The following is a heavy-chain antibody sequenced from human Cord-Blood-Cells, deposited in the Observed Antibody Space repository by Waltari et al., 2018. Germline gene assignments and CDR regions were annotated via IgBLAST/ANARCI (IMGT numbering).Heavy chain of an antibody. CDR2: INHSGST. CDR1: GGSFSGYY. D-gene: IGHD3-3*01. CDR3: ARGPPKGSLIFGVAWTWFDP. J-gene: IGHJ5*02. V-gene: IGHV4-34*01. Sequence: QVQLQQWGAGLLKPSETLSLTCAVSGGSFSGYYCSWIRQPPGKGLEWIGEINHSGSTNYNPSLKSRVTISVDTSKNQFSLKLSSVTAADTAVYYCARGPPKGSLIFGVAWTWFDPWGQGTLVTVSS.